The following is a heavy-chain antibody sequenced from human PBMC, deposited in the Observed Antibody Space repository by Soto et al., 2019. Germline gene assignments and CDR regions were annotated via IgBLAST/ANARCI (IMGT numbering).Heavy chain of an antibody. D-gene: IGHD6-19*01. CDR2: FDPEDGET. V-gene: IGHV1-24*01. J-gene: IGHJ4*02. CDR1: GYTLTELS. CDR3: ATYWPVQPRHAKTWVD. Sequence: ASVKVSCKVSGYTLTELSMHWVRQAPGIGLEWMGGFDPEDGETIYAQKFQGRVTMTEDTSTDTAYMELSSLRSEDTAVYYCATYWPVQPRHAKTWVDWGQGTMVTGSS.